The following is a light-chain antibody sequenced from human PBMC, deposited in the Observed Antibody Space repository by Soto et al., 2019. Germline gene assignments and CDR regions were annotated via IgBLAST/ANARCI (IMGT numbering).Light chain of an antibody. CDR3: SSFTSSSVYV. CDR1: SNDVGGNNF. V-gene: IGLV2-14*03. J-gene: IGLJ1*01. Sequence: QSVLTQPASVSGSPGQSITISCTGTSNDVGGNNFVSWYQHYPCKVPKLMIYDFIIRSSVFFNRFSGSKSGNTASLTIFGLQAEDEADYYCSSFTSSSVYVFGIGTKVTVL. CDR2: DFI.